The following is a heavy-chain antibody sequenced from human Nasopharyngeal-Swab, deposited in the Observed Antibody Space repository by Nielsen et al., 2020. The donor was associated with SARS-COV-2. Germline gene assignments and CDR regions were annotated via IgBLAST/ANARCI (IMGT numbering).Heavy chain of an antibody. D-gene: IGHD3-22*01. CDR3: AKWGYYDSSGYLDY. V-gene: IGHV3-23*01. CDR2: ISGSGGST. J-gene: IGHJ4*02. CDR1: GFTFSSYA. Sequence: GSLRLSCAASGFTFSSYAMSWVRQAPGKGLEWVSAISGSGGSTYYADSVKGRFTISRDNSKNTLYLQMNSLRAEDTAVYYCAKWGYYDSSGYLDYWGQGTLVTVSS.